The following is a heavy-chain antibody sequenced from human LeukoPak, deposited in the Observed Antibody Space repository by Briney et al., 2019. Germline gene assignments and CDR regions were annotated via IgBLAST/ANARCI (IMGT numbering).Heavy chain of an antibody. J-gene: IGHJ4*02. Sequence: GSSVKVSCKASGGTFSSYTISWVRQAPGQGLEWMGRIIPILGIANYAQKFQGRVTITADKSTGTAYMELSSLRSEDTAVYYCAPNSPGTVYGFLDYWGQGTLVTVSS. CDR3: APNSPGTVYGFLDY. D-gene: IGHD4-17*01. V-gene: IGHV1-69*02. CDR1: GGTFSSYT. CDR2: IIPILGIA.